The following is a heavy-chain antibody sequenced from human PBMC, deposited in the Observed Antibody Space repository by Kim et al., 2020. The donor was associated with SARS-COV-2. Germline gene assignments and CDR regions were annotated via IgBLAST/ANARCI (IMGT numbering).Heavy chain of an antibody. D-gene: IGHD3-10*01. J-gene: IGHJ4*02. V-gene: IGHV4-30-2*01. CDR3: ARGRYYGPFDY. CDR1: GGSISSGGYS. Sequence: SETLSLTCAVSGGSISSGGYSWSWIRQPPGKGLEWIGYIYHSGSTYYNPSLKSRVTISVDRSKNQFSLKLSSVTAADTAVYYCARGRYYGPFDYWGQGTL. CDR2: IYHSGST.